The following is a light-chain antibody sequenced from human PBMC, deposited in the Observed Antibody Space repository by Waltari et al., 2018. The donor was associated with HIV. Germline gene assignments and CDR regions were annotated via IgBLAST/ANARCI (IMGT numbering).Light chain of an antibody. J-gene: IGLJ3*02. Sequence: QSVLTQPPSVSGAPGQRVTISCIGTSSNVGASSGVHWFQQLPGTTPKLVIYGDNIRPSGVPDRFSGSKSGTSVSLIITGLQAEDEADYYCQSYDSSLSGWVFGGGTKLTVL. V-gene: IGLV1-40*01. CDR3: QSYDSSLSGWV. CDR1: SSNVGASSG. CDR2: GDN.